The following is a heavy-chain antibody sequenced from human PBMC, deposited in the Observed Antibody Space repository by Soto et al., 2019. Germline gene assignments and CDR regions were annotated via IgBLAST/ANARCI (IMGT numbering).Heavy chain of an antibody. V-gene: IGHV4-61*01. CDR2: IYYSGST. D-gene: IGHD2-2*01. CDR1: GGSVSSGSYY. CDR3: ARTELGYELLFNYYYGMDV. Sequence: SETLSLTCTVSGGSVSSGSYYWSWIRQPPGKGLEWIGYIYYSGSTNYNPSLKSRVTISVDTSKNQFSLKLSSVTAADTAVYYCARTELGYELLFNYYYGMDVWGQGTTVTVSS. J-gene: IGHJ6*02.